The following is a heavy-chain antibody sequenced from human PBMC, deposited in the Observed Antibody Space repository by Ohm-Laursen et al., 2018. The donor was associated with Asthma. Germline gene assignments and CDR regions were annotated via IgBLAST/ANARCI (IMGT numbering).Heavy chain of an antibody. V-gene: IGHV4-61*01. J-gene: IGHJ4*02. CDR3: ARGRYSYGQNPFFDY. CDR2: IYSTGTT. D-gene: IGHD5-18*01. CDR1: GGSISSGSYY. Sequence: TLSLTCTVSGGSISSGSYYWSWIRQHPGRGLEWIGYIYSTGTTNYNPSLKSRVTFSLDTPKNQFSLKLSSVTAADTAVYYCARGRYSYGQNPFFDYWGQGTLVTVSS.